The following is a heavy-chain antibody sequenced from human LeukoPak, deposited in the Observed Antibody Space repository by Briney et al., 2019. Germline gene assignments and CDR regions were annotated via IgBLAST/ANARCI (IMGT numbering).Heavy chain of an antibody. CDR2: ISSSSSYI. D-gene: IGHD3-22*01. Sequence: SGGSLRLSCAASGFTFSSYSMNWVRQAPGKGLEWVSSISSSSSYIYYADSVKGRFTISRDNAKNSLYLQMNSLRAEDTAVYCCARDFGSAYYYDSSGYSPGNYWGQGTLVTVSS. CDR3: ARDFGSAYYYDSSGYSPGNY. J-gene: IGHJ4*02. CDR1: GFTFSSYS. V-gene: IGHV3-21*01.